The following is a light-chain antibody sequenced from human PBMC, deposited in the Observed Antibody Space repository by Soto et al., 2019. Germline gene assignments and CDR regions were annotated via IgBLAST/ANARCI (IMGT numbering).Light chain of an antibody. V-gene: IGKV3-15*01. CDR1: QSVSSN. J-gene: IGKJ2*01. CDR3: QQYNNWPPYT. Sequence: EIVMTQSPATLSVSPGERATLSCRASQSVSSNLAWYQQKPGQAPRLLIYGASTRATGIPASFSGSRSGTEFTLTISSLLSEDFAVYYCQQYNNWPPYTFGQGTKLEIK. CDR2: GAS.